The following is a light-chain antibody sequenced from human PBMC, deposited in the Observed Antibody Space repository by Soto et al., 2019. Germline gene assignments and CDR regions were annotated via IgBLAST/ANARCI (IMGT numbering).Light chain of an antibody. CDR3: QSFDRSLSGLVV. V-gene: IGLV1-40*01. CDR1: SSNIGAGYD. J-gene: IGLJ2*01. CDR2: GNN. Sequence: QSVLTQPPSVSGAPGQGVTISCTGSSSNIGAGYDVHWYQQLPGTAPKLLIYGNNNRPSGVPDRFSGSKSGTSASLAITGLQAEDEADYYCQSFDRSLSGLVVFGGGTKLTVL.